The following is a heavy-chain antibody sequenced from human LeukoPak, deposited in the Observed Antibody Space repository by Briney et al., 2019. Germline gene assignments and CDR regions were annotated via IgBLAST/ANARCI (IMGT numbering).Heavy chain of an antibody. Sequence: SETLSLTCTVSGGSFSSSTYYWGWIRQPPGKGLEWIGSIYYSGSAYYNPSLKSRVTISVDTSKNQFSLKLSSVTAADTAVYYCARRYYDSSGGWFDPRGQGTLVTVSS. D-gene: IGHD3-22*01. CDR3: ARRYYDSSGGWFDP. CDR2: IYYSGSA. J-gene: IGHJ5*02. V-gene: IGHV4-39*01. CDR1: GGSFSSSTYY.